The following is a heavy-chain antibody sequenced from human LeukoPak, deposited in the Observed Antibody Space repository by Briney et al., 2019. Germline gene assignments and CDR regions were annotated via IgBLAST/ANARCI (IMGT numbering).Heavy chain of an antibody. Sequence: PGGSLRLSCAASGFTFRSYAMSWVRQAPGKGLEWVSAISGSSSSTYYADSVKGRFSISRDNSKNTLYLQMSSLTAKDTAVYYCAKDRSIGTYYTFDSWGQGTLVTVSS. V-gene: IGHV3-23*01. CDR2: ISGSSSST. J-gene: IGHJ4*02. CDR3: AKDRSIGTYYTFDS. D-gene: IGHD1-26*01. CDR1: GFTFRSYA.